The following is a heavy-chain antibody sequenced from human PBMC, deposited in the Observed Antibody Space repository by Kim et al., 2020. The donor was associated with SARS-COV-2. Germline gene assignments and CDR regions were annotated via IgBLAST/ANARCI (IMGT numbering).Heavy chain of an antibody. CDR1: GFTFSSYA. D-gene: IGHD3-9*01. CDR3: AKDRLVLRYFDWLANAFDI. J-gene: IGHJ3*02. Sequence: GGSLRLSCAASGFTFSSYAMSWVRQAPGKGLEWVSAISGSGGSTYYADSVKGRFTISRDNSKKTLYLQMNSLRAEDTAVYYCAKDRLVLRYFDWLANAFDIWGQGTMVTVSS. CDR2: ISGSGGST. V-gene: IGHV3-23*01.